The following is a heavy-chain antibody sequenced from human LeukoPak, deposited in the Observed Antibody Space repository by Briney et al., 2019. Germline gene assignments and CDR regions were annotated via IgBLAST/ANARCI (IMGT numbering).Heavy chain of an antibody. Sequence: GGSLRLSCAASGFTFSGSSIHWVRQASGKGLEWVGLIRTKANSYATAYAASVTGRFTISRDDSKDTSYLQMNSLKTEDTALYFCTTSYSGNSWYDWFGPWGQGTLVTVAS. J-gene: IGHJ5*02. V-gene: IGHV3-73*01. CDR2: IRTKANSYAT. CDR3: TTSYSGNSWYDWFGP. D-gene: IGHD6-13*01. CDR1: GFTFSGSS.